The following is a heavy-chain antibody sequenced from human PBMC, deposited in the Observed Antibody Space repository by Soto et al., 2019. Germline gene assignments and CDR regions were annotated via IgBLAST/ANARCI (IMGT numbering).Heavy chain of an antibody. D-gene: IGHD3-22*01. J-gene: IGHJ4*02. Sequence: QVQLVQSGAEVKKPGASVKVSCKASGYTFTSYDINWVRQATGQGLEWMGWMNPNSGNTGYAQKFQGRVTMTRNTCISTDYMELSSLRSEATAVYYCARGAYYYDSSGYPVDYWGQRTLVTVSS. CDR3: ARGAYYYDSSGYPVDY. CDR1: GYTFTSYD. V-gene: IGHV1-8*01. CDR2: MNPNSGNT.